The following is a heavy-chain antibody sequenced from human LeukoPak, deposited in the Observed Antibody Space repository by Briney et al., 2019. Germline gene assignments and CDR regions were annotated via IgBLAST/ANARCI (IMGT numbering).Heavy chain of an antibody. J-gene: IGHJ5*02. CDR2: IYYSGST. V-gene: IGHV4-59*01. D-gene: IGHD3-3*01. CDR3: ARDRPPYYDFWSGDNWFDP. CDR1: GGSISSYY. Sequence: PSETLSLTCTVSGGSISSYYWSWIRQPPGKGLEWIGYIYYSGSTNYNPSLKSRVTISVDTSKNQFSLKLSSVTAADTAVYYCARDRPPYYDFWSGDNWFDPWGQGTLVTVSS.